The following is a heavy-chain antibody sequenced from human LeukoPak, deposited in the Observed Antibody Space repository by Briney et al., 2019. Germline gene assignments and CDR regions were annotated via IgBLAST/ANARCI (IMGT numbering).Heavy chain of an antibody. CDR1: GGSISSSNYY. CDR3: ARSGVWSGYYISLGTTKFDY. Sequence: SETLSLTCTVSGGSISSSNYYWSWIRQPPGKGLEWIGEINHSGSTNYNPSLKSRVTISVDTSKNQFSLKLSSVTAADTAVYYCARSGVWSGYYISLGTTKFDYWGQGTLVTVSS. CDR2: INHSGST. D-gene: IGHD3-3*01. J-gene: IGHJ4*02. V-gene: IGHV4-39*07.